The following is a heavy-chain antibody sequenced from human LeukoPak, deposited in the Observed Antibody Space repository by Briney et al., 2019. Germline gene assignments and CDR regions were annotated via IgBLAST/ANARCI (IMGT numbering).Heavy chain of an antibody. CDR1: GGSFSDYY. CDR2: INHSGST. J-gene: IGHJ4*02. D-gene: IGHD4-17*01. V-gene: IGHV4-34*01. CDR3: ARVTVETTLDY. Sequence: SETLSLTCAVYGGSFSDYYWSWIRQPPGKGLEWIGEINHSGSTNYNPSLKSRVTISVDTSKNQFSLKPSSVTAADTAVYYCARVTVETTLDYWGQGTLVTVSS.